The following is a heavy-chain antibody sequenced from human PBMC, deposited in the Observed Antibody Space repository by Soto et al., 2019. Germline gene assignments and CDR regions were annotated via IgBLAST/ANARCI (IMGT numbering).Heavy chain of an antibody. CDR2: INPNSGGT. CDR1: GYTFTGYY. D-gene: IGHD2-2*01. Sequence: ASVKVSCKASGYTFTGYYMHWVRQAPGQGLEWMGWINPNSGGTNYAQKFQGWVTMTRDTSISTAYMELSRLRSDDTAVYYCARGEEVVPAAGGYYYYYYMDVWGKGTTVTVSS. J-gene: IGHJ6*03. V-gene: IGHV1-2*04. CDR3: ARGEEVVPAAGGYYYYYYMDV.